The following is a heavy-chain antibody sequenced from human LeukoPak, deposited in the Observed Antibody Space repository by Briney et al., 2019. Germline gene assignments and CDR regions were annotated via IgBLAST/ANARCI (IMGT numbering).Heavy chain of an antibody. J-gene: IGHJ4*02. D-gene: IGHD3-10*01. CDR2: ISYDGSNK. V-gene: IGHV3-30*03. CDR1: GFTFSSYG. CDR3: ASLSSVLLWFGESIDY. Sequence: GRSLRLSCAASGFTFSSYGMHWVRQAPGKGLEWVAVISYDGSNKYYADSVKGRFTISRDNSKNTLYLQMNSLRAEVTAVYYCASLSSVLLWFGESIDYWGQGTLVTVSS.